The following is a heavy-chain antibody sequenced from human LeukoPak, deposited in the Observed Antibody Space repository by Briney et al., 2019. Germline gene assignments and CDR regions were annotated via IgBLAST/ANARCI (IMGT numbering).Heavy chain of an antibody. D-gene: IGHD2-15*01. Sequence: GGSLRLSCAASGFTVSSNYMSWVRQAPGKGLEWVSVIYSGGSTYYADSVKGRFTISRDNSKNTLYLQMHSLRAEDTAVYYCANGFCSGGTCYPYYFDYWGQGTLVTVSS. V-gene: IGHV3-53*01. CDR2: IYSGGST. J-gene: IGHJ4*02. CDR3: ANGFCSGGTCYPYYFDY. CDR1: GFTVSSNY.